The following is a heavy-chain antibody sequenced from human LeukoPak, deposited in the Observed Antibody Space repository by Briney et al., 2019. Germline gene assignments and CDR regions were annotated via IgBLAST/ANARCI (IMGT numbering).Heavy chain of an antibody. CDR1: GGTFSSYA. CDR3: ARTKRGSPDGFDY. J-gene: IGHJ4*02. Sequence: GASVKVSCKASGGTFSSYAISWVRQAPGQGLEWMGGIIPIFGTTNYAQKFQGRVTITADKSTSTAYMELSSLRSEDTAVYYCARTKRGSPDGFDYWGQGTLVTVSS. CDR2: IIPIFGTT. D-gene: IGHD1-26*01. V-gene: IGHV1-69*06.